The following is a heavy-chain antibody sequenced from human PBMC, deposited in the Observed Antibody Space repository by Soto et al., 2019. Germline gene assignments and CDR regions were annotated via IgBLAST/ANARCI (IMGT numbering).Heavy chain of an antibody. CDR3: AITTFFGVVIKGWFDP. Sequence: GESLKISCKGSGYSFTSYWIGWVRQMPGKGLEWMGIIYPGDSDTRYSPSFQGQVTISADKSISTAYLQWSSLKASDTAMYYCAITTFFGVVIKGWFDPWGKGTLVTVCS. CDR2: IYPGDSDT. J-gene: IGHJ5*02. D-gene: IGHD3-3*01. CDR1: GYSFTSYW. V-gene: IGHV5-51*01.